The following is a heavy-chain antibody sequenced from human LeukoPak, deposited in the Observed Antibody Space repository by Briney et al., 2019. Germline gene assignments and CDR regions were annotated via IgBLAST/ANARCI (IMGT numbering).Heavy chain of an antibody. CDR1: GGSFSRYY. V-gene: IGHV4-34*01. CDR2: IDRRGDT. Sequence: SETLSLTCAVYGGSFSRYYWSWISQSPGKGLEWIAEIDRRGDTNYNPSVKSRVTISVDTSKNQFSLKVRSLSAADTAVYYCARGATISETGYFDFWGQGTLVTVSS. J-gene: IGHJ4*03. D-gene: IGHD5-24*01. CDR3: ARGATISETGYFDF.